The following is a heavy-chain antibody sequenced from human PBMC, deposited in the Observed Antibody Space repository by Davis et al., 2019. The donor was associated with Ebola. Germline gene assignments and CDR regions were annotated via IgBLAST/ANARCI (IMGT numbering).Heavy chain of an antibody. Sequence: PSETLSLTCTVSGGSISRGGSYWTWIRQHPGKGLEGIGYIYYSGSTYYKPSLKSRVTISLDTSKNQFSLNLYSVTAADTAVYYCAKDLRYDSSGYDYYFYMDVWGKGTTVTVSS. D-gene: IGHD3-22*01. V-gene: IGHV4-31*03. CDR3: AKDLRYDSSGYDYYFYMDV. CDR2: IYYSGST. J-gene: IGHJ6*03. CDR1: GGSISRGGSY.